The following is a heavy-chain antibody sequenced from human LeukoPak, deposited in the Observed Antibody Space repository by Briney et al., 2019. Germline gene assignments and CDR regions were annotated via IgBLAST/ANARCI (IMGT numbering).Heavy chain of an antibody. CDR1: GFTFSSYS. Sequence: GGSLRLSCAASGFTFSSYSMNWVRQAPGKGLEWVSSISSSSSYIYYADSVKGRFTISRDNAKNSLYPQMNSLRAEDTAVYYCARREDGWNAFDIWGQGTMVTVSS. V-gene: IGHV3-21*01. CDR2: ISSSSSYI. CDR3: ARREDGWNAFDI. D-gene: IGHD5-24*01. J-gene: IGHJ3*02.